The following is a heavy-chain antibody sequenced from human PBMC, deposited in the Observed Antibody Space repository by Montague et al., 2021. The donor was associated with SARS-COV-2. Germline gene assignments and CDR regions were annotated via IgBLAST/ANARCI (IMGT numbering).Heavy chain of an antibody. V-gene: IGHV3-30*04. CDR2: ISNDGSNK. J-gene: IGHJ4*02. CDR1: GFYFSYA. CDR3: ARESGSFHDGGYFDY. Sequence: SLRLSCPASGFYFSYAMHWVRQAPGKGLEWVALISNDGSNKHYAXSVKGRFTISRDNSKSTLYLQMNSLRTEDTAVYYCARESGSFHDGGYFDYWGQGSLVTVSS. D-gene: IGHD1-26*01.